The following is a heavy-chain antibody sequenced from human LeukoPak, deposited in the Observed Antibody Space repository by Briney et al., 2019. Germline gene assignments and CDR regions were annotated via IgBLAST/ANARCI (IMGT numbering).Heavy chain of an antibody. CDR3: ASVSYYYDSSGYRHDY. CDR1: GGTFSSYA. CDR2: IIPILGIA. Sequence: SVKVSCKASGGTFSSYAISWVRQAPGQGLEWMGRIIPILGIANYAQKFQGRVTITADKSTSTAYMELSSLRSEDTAVYYCASVSYYYDSSGYRHDYWGQGTLVTVSS. V-gene: IGHV1-69*04. D-gene: IGHD3-22*01. J-gene: IGHJ4*02.